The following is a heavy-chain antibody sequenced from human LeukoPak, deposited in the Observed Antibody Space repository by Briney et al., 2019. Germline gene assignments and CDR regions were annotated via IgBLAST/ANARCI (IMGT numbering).Heavy chain of an antibody. V-gene: IGHV4-59*01. Sequence: SETLSLTCTVSGGSISSYYWSWIRQPPGKGLEWLGYIYYSGSTNYNPSLKSRVTISVDTSKNQFSLKLSSVTAADTAVYYCARGFWSGYYPAFDPWGQGTLVTVSS. CDR1: GGSISSYY. CDR3: ARGFWSGYYPAFDP. D-gene: IGHD3-3*01. J-gene: IGHJ5*02. CDR2: IYYSGST.